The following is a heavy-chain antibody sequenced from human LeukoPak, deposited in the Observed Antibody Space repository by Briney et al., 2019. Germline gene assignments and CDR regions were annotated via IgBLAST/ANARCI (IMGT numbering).Heavy chain of an antibody. J-gene: IGHJ4*02. CDR1: GFTFTSYA. Sequence: GGSLRLSCAASGFTFTSYAMSWVRQAPGKGLEWVSGLSGSGGSTYYGDSVKGRFTISRDISKNTLYLQMNSLRAEDTAVYYCAKDSPVATRWGQGTLVTVSS. D-gene: IGHD1-26*01. V-gene: IGHV3-23*01. CDR2: LSGSGGST. CDR3: AKDSPVATR.